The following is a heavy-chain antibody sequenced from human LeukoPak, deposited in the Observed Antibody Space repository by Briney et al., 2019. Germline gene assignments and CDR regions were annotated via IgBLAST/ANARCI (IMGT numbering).Heavy chain of an antibody. CDR3: ARDPNIVSAVTLRAFDI. Sequence: KTSETLSLTCTVSGGSISSYYWSWLRQPPGKGLEWIGYIYYSGSTNYNPSLKSRVTISVDTSKNQFSLKLSSVTAADTAVYYCARDPNIVSAVTLRAFDIWGQGTMVSVSS. D-gene: IGHD5/OR15-5a*01. CDR1: GGSISSYY. J-gene: IGHJ3*02. V-gene: IGHV4-59*01. CDR2: IYYSGST.